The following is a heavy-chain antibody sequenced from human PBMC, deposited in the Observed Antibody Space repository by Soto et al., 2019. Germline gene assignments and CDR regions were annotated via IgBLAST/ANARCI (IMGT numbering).Heavy chain of an antibody. J-gene: IGHJ4*02. D-gene: IGHD1-26*01. CDR3: ATPSLSTGGYSSFDS. Sequence: EVQLLESEGGLVQPGGSLRLSCAASGFTFGSYAMSWVRQAPGKGLEWVSLVTYSGANTYYAGSVTGRFTISRDNSRNTLYLQMSSLRVEDTAVYYCATPSLSTGGYSSFDSWGRGTLVTVSS. CDR2: VTYSGANT. V-gene: IGHV3-23*01. CDR1: GFTFGSYA.